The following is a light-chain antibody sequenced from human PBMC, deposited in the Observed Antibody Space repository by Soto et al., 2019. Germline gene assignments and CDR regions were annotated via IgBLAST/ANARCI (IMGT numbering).Light chain of an antibody. J-gene: IGLJ1*01. CDR2: DVG. Sequence: QSVLTQPPSVSGSPGQSVTISCTGTSSDVGSYNRVSWYQQPPGTAPKLMIYDVGNRPSGVPDRFSVSKSGNTASLTISGLQADDEADYYCSSYTSSNTYVFGTGTRSPS. V-gene: IGLV2-18*02. CDR3: SSYTSSNTYV. CDR1: SSDVGSYNR.